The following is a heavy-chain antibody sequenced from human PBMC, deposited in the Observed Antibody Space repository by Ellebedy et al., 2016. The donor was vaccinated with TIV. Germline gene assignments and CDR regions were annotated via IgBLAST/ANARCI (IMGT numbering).Heavy chain of an antibody. J-gene: IGHJ2*01. CDR1: GFTFSDHY. D-gene: IGHD1-26*01. CDR3: ARERSYYFDL. V-gene: IGHV3-72*01. Sequence: PGGSLRLSCAVSGFTFSDHYMNWVRQAPGKGLEWVGFIRSKAYGGTTEYAASVRGRFTIARDDSKSSLYLQMNSLKTEDTAVYYCARERSYYFDLWGRGTLVTVSS. CDR2: IRSKAYGGTT.